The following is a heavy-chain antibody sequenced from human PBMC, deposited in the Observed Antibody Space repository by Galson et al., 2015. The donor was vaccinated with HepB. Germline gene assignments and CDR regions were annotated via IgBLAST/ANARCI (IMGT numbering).Heavy chain of an antibody. V-gene: IGHV3-48*01. CDR3: TRDKSTEDRAHDY. J-gene: IGHJ4*02. CDR1: GFPFSNYH. CDR2: IGISSSFK. D-gene: IGHD2-15*01. Sequence: SLRLSCAASGFPFSNYHMVWVRQAPGKGLEWVSFIGISSSFKQYADSVKGRFTTSRDDAKNSLYLQMDSLKAEDTAVYYCTRDKSTEDRAHDYWGQGTLVTVSP.